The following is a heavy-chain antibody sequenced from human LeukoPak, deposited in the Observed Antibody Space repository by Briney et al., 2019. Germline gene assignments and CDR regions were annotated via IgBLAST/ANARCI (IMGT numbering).Heavy chain of an antibody. V-gene: IGHV5-51*01. CDR2: IYPGDSDT. D-gene: IGHD3-22*01. Sequence: GSLKISCKGSGYSFTSYWIGWVRQMPGKGLEWMGIIYPGDSDTRYSPSFQGQATISADKSISTAYLQWSSLKASDTAMYYCARQYYYDSSGYSNAFDIWGQGTMVTVSS. CDR3: ARQYYYDSSGYSNAFDI. CDR1: GYSFTSYW. J-gene: IGHJ3*02.